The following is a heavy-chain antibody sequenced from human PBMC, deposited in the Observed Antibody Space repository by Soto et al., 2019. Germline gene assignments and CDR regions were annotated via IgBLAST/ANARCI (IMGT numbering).Heavy chain of an antibody. CDR1: GYTFTSYG. V-gene: IGHV1-18*01. J-gene: IGHJ4*02. Sequence: ASVKVSCKASGYTFTSYGISWLRQAPGQGLEWMGWISAYNGNTNYAQKLQGRVTMTTDTSTSTAYMELRSLRSDDTAVYYCARGEAATGLWYFDYWGQGTLVTVSS. CDR3: ARGEAATGLWYFDY. D-gene: IGHD2-15*01. CDR2: ISAYNGNT.